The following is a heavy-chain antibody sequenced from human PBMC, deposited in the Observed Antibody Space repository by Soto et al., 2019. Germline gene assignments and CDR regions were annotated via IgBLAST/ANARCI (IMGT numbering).Heavy chain of an antibody. CDR2: IFYTGSA. Sequence: PSETLSLTCTVSGASIRSGGYYWSWIRQRPGKGLEWIAYIFYTGSAYYNPSLESRLSISIDRSKNQFSLKLSSVSAADTAVYYCARDRKDYPDYWGPGILVTVSS. V-gene: IGHV4-31*03. J-gene: IGHJ4*02. D-gene: IGHD4-17*01. CDR1: GASIRSGGYY. CDR3: ARDRKDYPDY.